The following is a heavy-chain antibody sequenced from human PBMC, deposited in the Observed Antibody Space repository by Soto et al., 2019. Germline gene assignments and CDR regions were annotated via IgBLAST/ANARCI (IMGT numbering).Heavy chain of an antibody. V-gene: IGHV6-1*01. CDR2: TYYRSRWFN. J-gene: IGHJ5*01. CDR1: GDSVSTNSAT. CDR3: ARLIRDSWLDS. D-gene: IGHD2-8*01. Sequence: SQTLSLTCAISGDSVSTNSATWDWIRHSPSRGLEWLGRTYYRSRWFNDYAVSVKGRITINPDTSNNQFSLQLSSLTPDDTAVYYCARLIRDSWLDSWGQGTLVTVSS.